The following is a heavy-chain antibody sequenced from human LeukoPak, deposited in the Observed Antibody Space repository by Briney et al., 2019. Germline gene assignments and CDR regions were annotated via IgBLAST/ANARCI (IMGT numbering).Heavy chain of an antibody. CDR2: IYYSGST. D-gene: IGHD3-22*01. CDR1: GGSISSSSYY. V-gene: IGHV4-39*01. J-gene: IGHJ4*02. CDR3: ARLAYYYDSSGYYDY. Sequence: SETLSLTCTVSGGSISSSSYYWGWIRQPPGKGLEWIGSIYYSGSTYYNPSLKSRVTISVDTSKNQFSLKLSSVTAADTAVYYCARLAYYYDSSGYYDYWGQGTLVTVSS.